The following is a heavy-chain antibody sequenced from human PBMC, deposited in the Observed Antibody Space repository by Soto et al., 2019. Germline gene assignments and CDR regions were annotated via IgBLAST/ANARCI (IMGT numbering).Heavy chain of an antibody. Sequence: ASVKVSCKASGYTFTGYYMHWVRQAPGQGLEWMGWINPNSGGTNYAQKFQGRVTMTRDTSISTAYMELSRLRSDDTAVYYCARTSGSYYDSSGYSGYWGQGTLVTVS. D-gene: IGHD3-22*01. CDR2: INPNSGGT. V-gene: IGHV1-2*02. CDR1: GYTFTGYY. J-gene: IGHJ4*02. CDR3: ARTSGSYYDSSGYSGY.